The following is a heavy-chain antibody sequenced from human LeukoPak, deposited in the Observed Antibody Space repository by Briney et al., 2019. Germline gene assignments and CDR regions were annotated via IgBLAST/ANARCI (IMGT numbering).Heavy chain of an antibody. J-gene: IGHJ5*02. D-gene: IGHD2-21*01. Sequence: PSETLSLTCAVYGGSFSGYYWSWIRQPPGKGLEWIGEINHSGSTNYNPSLKSRVTISVDTSKNQFSLKLSSVTAADTAVYYCARLVAGTVIGWFDPWGQGTLVTVSS. V-gene: IGHV4-34*01. CDR1: GGSFSGYY. CDR3: ARLVAGTVIGWFDP. CDR2: INHSGST.